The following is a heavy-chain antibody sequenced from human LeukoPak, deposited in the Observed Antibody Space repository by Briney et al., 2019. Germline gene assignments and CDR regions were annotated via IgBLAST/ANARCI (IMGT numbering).Heavy chain of an antibody. J-gene: IGHJ5*02. CDR1: GGTFSSYA. V-gene: IGHV1-69*13. Sequence: SVKVSCKAYGGTFSSYAISWVRQAPGQGLESMGGIIPIFGTANYAQKFQGRVTITADESTSTAYMELSSLRSEDTAVYYCARVGCSGGSCYSNWFDPWGQGTLVTLFS. D-gene: IGHD2-15*01. CDR2: IIPIFGTA. CDR3: ARVGCSGGSCYSNWFDP.